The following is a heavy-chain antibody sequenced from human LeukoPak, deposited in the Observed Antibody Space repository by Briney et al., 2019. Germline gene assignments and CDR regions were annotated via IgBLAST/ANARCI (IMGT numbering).Heavy chain of an antibody. CDR3: ARGRRSSGWYGFDY. CDR1: GGSISSYY. D-gene: IGHD6-19*01. CDR2: IYTSGST. J-gene: IGHJ4*02. V-gene: IGHV4-4*07. Sequence: SETLSLTCTVSGGSISSYYWSWIRQPAGKGLEWIGRIYTSGSTNYNPSLKSRVTISVDTSKNQFSLKLSSVTAADTAVYYCARGRRSSGWYGFDYWGQGTLVTVSS.